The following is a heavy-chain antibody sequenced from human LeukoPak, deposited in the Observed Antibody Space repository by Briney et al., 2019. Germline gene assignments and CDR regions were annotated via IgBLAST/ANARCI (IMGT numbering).Heavy chain of an antibody. D-gene: IGHD4-17*01. Sequence: SVKVSCKASGGTFISYAISWVRHAPGQGLEWMGRIIPILGIANYAQKFQGRVTITPDKSTSTAYMELSSLRSEDTAVYYCATDLRSPTSRTVTPDYWGQGTLVTVSS. CDR2: IIPILGIA. V-gene: IGHV1-69*04. CDR3: ATDLRSPTSRTVTPDY. J-gene: IGHJ4*02. CDR1: GGTFISYA.